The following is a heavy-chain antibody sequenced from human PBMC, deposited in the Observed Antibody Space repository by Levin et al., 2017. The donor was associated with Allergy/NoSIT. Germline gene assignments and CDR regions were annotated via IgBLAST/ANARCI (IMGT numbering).Heavy chain of an antibody. J-gene: IGHJ5*02. Sequence: PGGSLRLSCAASGFPFSDYWMSWVRQAPGKGLEWVASMTQAGSEPYYVDSVKGRFTISRDNAKNLLYLQMNTLRADDTAVYYCARGGYGAFDPWGQGTLVTVSS. CDR1: GFPFSDYW. CDR3: ARGGYGAFDP. V-gene: IGHV3-7*04. CDR2: MTQAGSEP. D-gene: IGHD5-12*01.